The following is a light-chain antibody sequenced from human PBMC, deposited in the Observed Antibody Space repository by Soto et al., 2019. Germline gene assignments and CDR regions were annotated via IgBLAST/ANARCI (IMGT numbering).Light chain of an antibody. CDR1: QSVGSRF. Sequence: EIVLTQSPGTLSLSPGERATISCRASQSVGSRFLAWYQQKPGQAPRLLIYGASNRATGIPDRISGSGSGTDFTLTISRLEHEDFAVYYCRKSCTSPPVAFGGGTKVEIK. CDR3: RKSCTSPPVA. J-gene: IGKJ4*01. V-gene: IGKV3-20*01. CDR2: GAS.